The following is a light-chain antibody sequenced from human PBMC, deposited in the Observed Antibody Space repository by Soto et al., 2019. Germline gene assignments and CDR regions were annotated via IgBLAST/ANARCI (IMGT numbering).Light chain of an antibody. Sequence: ETVLTQSPATLSVSPGERATFSCKASQSVTTNLAWYQPKPGKVPRLLIYGAFTRATGIPARFSGSGSGTEFTLSISSLQSEDFAIYHCQQYHSWPHTFGQGTKLEIK. CDR3: QQYHSWPHT. J-gene: IGKJ2*01. CDR2: GAF. V-gene: IGKV3-15*01. CDR1: QSVTTN.